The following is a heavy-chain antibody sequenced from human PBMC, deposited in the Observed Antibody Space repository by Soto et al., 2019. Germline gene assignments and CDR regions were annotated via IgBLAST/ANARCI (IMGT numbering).Heavy chain of an antibody. CDR3: ARDYYKYYDSSGYYRSPAY. V-gene: IGHV3-30-3*01. J-gene: IGHJ4*02. Sequence: AGGSLRLSCAASGCTFSSYAMHWVRQAPGKGLEWVALISYDGSDKDYADSVKGRFTISRDNSRNTLFLQMNSLRAEDTAVYYCARDYYKYYDSSGYYRSPAYWGQGTLVTVS. D-gene: IGHD3-22*01. CDR1: GCTFSSYA. CDR2: ISYDGSDK.